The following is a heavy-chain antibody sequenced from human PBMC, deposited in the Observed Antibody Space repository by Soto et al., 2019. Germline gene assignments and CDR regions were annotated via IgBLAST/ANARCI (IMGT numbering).Heavy chain of an antibody. CDR1: GYAFTTYG. CDR2: ISAHNGNT. V-gene: IGHV1-18*01. D-gene: IGHD1-1*01. J-gene: IGHJ4*02. Sequence: QVHLVQSGAEVKKPGASVKVSCKGSGYAFTTYGITWVRQAPGQGLEWMGWISAHNGNTNYAQKLQGRVTVTRDTSTSTDYMELRSLRYDDTAVYYCARGRYGDYWGQGALVTVSS. CDR3: ARGRYGDY.